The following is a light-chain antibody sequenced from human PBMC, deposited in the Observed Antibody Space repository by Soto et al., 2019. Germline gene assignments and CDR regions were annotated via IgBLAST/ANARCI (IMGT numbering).Light chain of an antibody. CDR3: MQGIQVPWT. CDR1: QSLLHSDGKTY. V-gene: IGKV2D-29*01. CDR2: EVF. J-gene: IGKJ1*01. Sequence: EIVMTQTPLSLSVTPGQSASISCQSSQSLLHSDGKTYVYWYLQRPGQPPQLLIFEVFHRFSGVPDRFSVSGSGTDFTLEISRVEAEDVGVYYCMQGIQVPWTFGQGTKVEIK.